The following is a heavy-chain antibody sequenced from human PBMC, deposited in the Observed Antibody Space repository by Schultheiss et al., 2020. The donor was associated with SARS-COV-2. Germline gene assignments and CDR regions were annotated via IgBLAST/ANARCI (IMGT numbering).Heavy chain of an antibody. V-gene: IGHV3-11*06. CDR2: IGGGRGDR. CDR3: ARQYSGSLDP. CDR1: GFTFSDYY. J-gene: IGHJ5*02. D-gene: IGHD1-26*01. Sequence: GGSLRLSCAASGFTFSDYYMSWIRQAPGKGLEWVSGIGGGRGDRYYADSVRGRFAISRDNSKNTLYLQMNSLRAEDTAVYYCARQYSGSLDPWGQGTLVTVSS.